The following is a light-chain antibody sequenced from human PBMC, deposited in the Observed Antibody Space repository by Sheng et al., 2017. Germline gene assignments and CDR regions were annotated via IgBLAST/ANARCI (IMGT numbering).Light chain of an antibody. CDR1: QDINIF. CDR3: QQYVRFYS. Sequence: DIQMTQSPSAMSASVGDRVTITCRASQDINIFVGWFQQKPGEVPKRLIYAASTLQGGVPSRFSGSGSGTEFTLTISNLQPDDFATYYCQQYVRFYSFAQGTKLETK. V-gene: IGKV1-17*03. J-gene: IGKJ2*03. CDR2: AAS.